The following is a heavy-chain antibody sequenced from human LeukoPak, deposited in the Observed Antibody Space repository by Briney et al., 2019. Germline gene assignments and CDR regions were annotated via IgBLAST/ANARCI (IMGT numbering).Heavy chain of an antibody. D-gene: IGHD2-21*01. CDR2: INPSSGDT. J-gene: IGHJ3*02. Sequence: ASVKVSCKASGYTFTARYMHWVRQAPGQGLEWMGRINPSSGDTEYGQRFQGRVTLTRDTSSSTANMELRRLRSDDTAVYYCARDPGYSYAFDIWAQGTVVSVSS. CDR1: GYTFTARY. V-gene: IGHV1-2*06. CDR3: ARDPGYSYAFDI.